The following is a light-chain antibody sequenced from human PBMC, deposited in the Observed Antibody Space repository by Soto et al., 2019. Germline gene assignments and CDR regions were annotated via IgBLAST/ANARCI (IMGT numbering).Light chain of an antibody. CDR1: QRISTS. CDR2: GAS. Sequence: DIQMTQSPSSLSAAVGDRVAITCRASQRISTSLNWYQQRPGKSPELLIYGASDLQSGAPSRFSGLGSGTDFTLIISNLQPEDFATYYCQQSYSMPLTFGAGTKVEIK. J-gene: IGKJ4*01. V-gene: IGKV1-39*01. CDR3: QQSYSMPLT.